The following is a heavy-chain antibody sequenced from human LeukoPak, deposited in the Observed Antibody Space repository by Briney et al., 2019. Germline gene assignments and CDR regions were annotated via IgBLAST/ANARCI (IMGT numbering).Heavy chain of an antibody. CDR3: ASRPGPYDYWSNRGNWDNWKQKTFDY. CDR2: IYYSGNT. J-gene: IGHJ4*02. V-gene: IGHV4-39*01. CDR1: GGSISSSNYY. Sequence: PSETLSLTCTVSGGSISSSNYYWGWIRQPPGKGLEWIGIIYYSGNTYYNPSLKSRVTISVDTSKNQFSLRLTSVSAADTAVYYCASRPGPYDYWSNRGNWDNWKQKTFDYWGQGTLVAVSS. D-gene: IGHD3-3*01.